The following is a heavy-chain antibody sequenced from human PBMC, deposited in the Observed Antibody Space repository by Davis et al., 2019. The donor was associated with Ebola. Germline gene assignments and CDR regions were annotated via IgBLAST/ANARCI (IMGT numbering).Heavy chain of an antibody. D-gene: IGHD3-3*01. V-gene: IGHV3-7*01. CDR3: ARQGWSGYSLRHWLDP. J-gene: IGHJ5*02. CDR2: IKQGGSEK. Sequence: GESLKISCAASGFSLINYWMNWVRQAPGKGLEWVASIKQGGSEKYYVDSVKGRFTISRDNAKNSLYLQMNSLRAEDTAVYYCARQGWSGYSLRHWLDPWGRGTLVTVSS. CDR1: GFSLINYW.